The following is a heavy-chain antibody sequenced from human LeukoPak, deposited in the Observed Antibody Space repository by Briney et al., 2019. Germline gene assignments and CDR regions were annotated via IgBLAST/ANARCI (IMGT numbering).Heavy chain of an antibody. CDR2: ISSSSSYI. Sequence: GGSLRLSCAASGFTFSSYSMNWVRQAPGKGLEWVSSISSSSSYIYYADSVKGRFTISRDNAKNSLYLQMNSLRAEDTAVYYCARDLCFGSCYFSAAFDIWGQGTMVTVSS. V-gene: IGHV3-21*01. D-gene: IGHD2-15*01. CDR1: GFTFSSYS. CDR3: ARDLCFGSCYFSAAFDI. J-gene: IGHJ3*02.